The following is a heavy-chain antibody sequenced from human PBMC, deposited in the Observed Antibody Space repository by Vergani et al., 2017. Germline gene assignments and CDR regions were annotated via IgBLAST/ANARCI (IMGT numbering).Heavy chain of an antibody. J-gene: IGHJ4*02. CDR3: AKDPTEWELLYGY. V-gene: IGHV3-21*04. CDR1: GFTFSSYS. D-gene: IGHD1-26*01. Sequence: EVQLVESGGGLVKPGGSLRLSCAASGFTFSSYSMNWVRQAPGKGLEWVSSISSSSSYIYYADSVKGRFTISRDNAKNSLYLQMNSLRAEDTAVYYCAKDPTEWELLYGYWGQGTLVTVSS. CDR2: ISSSSSYI.